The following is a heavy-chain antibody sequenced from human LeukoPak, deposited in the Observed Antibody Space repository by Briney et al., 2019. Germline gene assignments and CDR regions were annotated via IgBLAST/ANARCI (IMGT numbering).Heavy chain of an antibody. Sequence: GGSLRLSCAASRFTFSRYAFSSYAMSWVRQAPGKGLEWVSYISSSGSTIYYADSVKGRFTISRDNAKNSLYLQMNSLRAEDTAVYYCARGYCSGGSCLKRRTNWFDPWGQGTLVTVSS. V-gene: IGHV3-48*03. CDR1: RFTFSRYAFSSYA. CDR3: ARGYCSGGSCLKRRTNWFDP. CDR2: ISSSGSTI. J-gene: IGHJ5*02. D-gene: IGHD2-15*01.